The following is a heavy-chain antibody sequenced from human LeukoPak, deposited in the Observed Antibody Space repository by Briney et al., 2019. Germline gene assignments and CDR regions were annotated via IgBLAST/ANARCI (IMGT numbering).Heavy chain of an antibody. Sequence: SETLSLTCTVSGGSISSSRDYWAWIRQPPGKGLEWIGYIYYSGSTNYNPSLKSRVTISVETSKNEFSLKLRSVTAADTAVYYCARVTGYRIEDYFDYWGQGTLVTVSS. CDR2: IYYSGST. J-gene: IGHJ4*02. D-gene: IGHD6-13*01. V-gene: IGHV4-61*05. CDR1: GGSISSSRDY. CDR3: ARVTGYRIEDYFDY.